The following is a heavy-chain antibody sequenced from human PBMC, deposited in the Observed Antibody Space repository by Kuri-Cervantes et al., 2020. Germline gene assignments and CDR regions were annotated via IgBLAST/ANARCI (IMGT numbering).Heavy chain of an antibody. Sequence: GESLKISCAASGFTFDDYAMNWVRQAPGKGLEWVSVISWDGGDTDYVDSVKGRFTISRDNSKNFLYLQMNSLRSEDTALYYCAKSHRDGYHEGAFFQHWGQGTLVTVSS. CDR1: GFTFDDYA. V-gene: IGHV3-43*01. CDR2: ISWDGGDT. CDR3: AKSHRDGYHEGAFFQH. J-gene: IGHJ1*01. D-gene: IGHD5-24*01.